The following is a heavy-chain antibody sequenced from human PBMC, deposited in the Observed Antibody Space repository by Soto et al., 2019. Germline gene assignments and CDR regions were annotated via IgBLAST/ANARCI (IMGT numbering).Heavy chain of an antibody. Sequence: VQLVESGGGLVQPGRSLTLSCAASGFTFNDHDMHWVRQVPGKGLEWVSGIFWHSGRADYADSVKGRFTTSIDRAKNSLYLRMNSLRPEDTALYYCTKDILPGGADYWGQGTLVTVSS. D-gene: IGHD1-26*01. CDR2: IFWHSGRA. V-gene: IGHV3-9*01. CDR1: GFTFNDHD. J-gene: IGHJ4*02. CDR3: TKDILPGGADY.